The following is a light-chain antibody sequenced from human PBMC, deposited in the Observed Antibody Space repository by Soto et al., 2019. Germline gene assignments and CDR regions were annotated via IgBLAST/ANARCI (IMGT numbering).Light chain of an antibody. CDR1: QSVGNNY. CDR3: QQYATSPIT. Sequence: EIVFTQSPGTLSLSPGERATLSCRASQSVGNNYLAWYQQKPGQAPRLLIFGASSRATGIPDRFSGSGSGTDFTLTISGLEPEDFAVYYCQQYATSPITFGQGTRLEIK. V-gene: IGKV3-20*01. J-gene: IGKJ5*01. CDR2: GAS.